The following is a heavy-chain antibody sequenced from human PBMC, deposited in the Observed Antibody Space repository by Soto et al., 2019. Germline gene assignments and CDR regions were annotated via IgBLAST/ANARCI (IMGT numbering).Heavy chain of an antibody. J-gene: IGHJ3*01. D-gene: IGHD2-15*01. CDR1: GFTFSRYG. Sequence: QVQLVESGGGVVQPGRSLRLSCAASGFTFSRYGMHWVRQAPGKGLEWVAVIWYDGSTEYYADSVKGRFTISRDNSKNTAYLQMNSLRVEDTAVYYCARDVGSQGVWGQGTMVTVSS. CDR2: IWYDGSTE. CDR3: ARDVGSQGV. V-gene: IGHV3-33*01.